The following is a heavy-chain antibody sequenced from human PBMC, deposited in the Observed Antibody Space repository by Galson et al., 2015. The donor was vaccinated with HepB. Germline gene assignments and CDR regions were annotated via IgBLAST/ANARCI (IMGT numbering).Heavy chain of an antibody. CDR2: ISAFIGKT. J-gene: IGHJ4*02. V-gene: IGHV1-18*01. Sequence: SVKVSCKASGYTFTDYGITWVRQAPGQGLEWMGWISAFIGKTDYAQKFQGRVTMTTDTSTSTDYMELRSLRSDDTAVYYCARLQFLGDASGSYYAFDYWGLGTLIAVSS. D-gene: IGHD3-10*01. CDR1: GYTFTDYG. CDR3: ARLQFLGDASGSYYAFDY.